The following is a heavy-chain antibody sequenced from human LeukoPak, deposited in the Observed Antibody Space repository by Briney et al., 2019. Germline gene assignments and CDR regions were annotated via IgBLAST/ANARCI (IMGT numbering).Heavy chain of an antibody. CDR3: ARGLFLSGYLDAFDI. V-gene: IGHV3-30*02. D-gene: IGHD3-22*01. CDR1: GFTFSSYG. Sequence: PGGSLRLSCAASGFTFSSYGMHWVRQAPGKGLECVAFIRYDGSNKYYADSVKGRFTISRDNSKNTLYLQMNSLRVEDTAVYYCARGLFLSGYLDAFDIWGQGTVVTVSS. CDR2: IRYDGSNK. J-gene: IGHJ3*02.